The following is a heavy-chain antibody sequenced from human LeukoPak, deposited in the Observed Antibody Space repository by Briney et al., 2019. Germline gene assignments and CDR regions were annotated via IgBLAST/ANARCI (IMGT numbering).Heavy chain of an antibody. CDR3: ARVLGLAAPYDY. V-gene: IGHV3-53*01. J-gene: IGHJ4*02. D-gene: IGHD6-13*01. CDR2: IYSGGTT. CDR1: GITVSSNY. Sequence: GSLRPSCAASGITVSSNYMSWVRQAPGMGLEWVSVIYSGGTTYYADSVRGRFTISGDNSKNTLYLQMNSLRAEDTAVYYCARVLGLAAPYDYWGQGTLVTVSS.